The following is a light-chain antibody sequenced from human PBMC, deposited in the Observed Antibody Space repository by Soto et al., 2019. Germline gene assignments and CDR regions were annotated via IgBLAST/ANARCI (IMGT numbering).Light chain of an antibody. CDR3: QQYDGH. V-gene: IGKV1-5*01. Sequence: DIQMTQSPSTVSASVGDRVTITCRASQSINTWLAWYQQKPGKAPRVLIYDASSLQSGVPSRFSGSGSGTEFTLTISSLEHDDFATYYCQQYDGHFGQGTKLEIK. J-gene: IGKJ2*01. CDR2: DAS. CDR1: QSINTW.